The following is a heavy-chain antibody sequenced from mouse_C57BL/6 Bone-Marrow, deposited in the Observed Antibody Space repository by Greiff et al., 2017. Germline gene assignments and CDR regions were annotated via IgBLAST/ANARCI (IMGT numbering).Heavy chain of an antibody. CDR3: ARSAMDY. J-gene: IGHJ4*01. Sequence: QVQLQQPGAELVQPGASVKLSCKASGYTFTSYWMQWVKQRPGQGLEWIGEIDPSDSYTNYNQKFKGKATLTVDTSSSTAYMQLSSLTSEDSAVYYCARSAMDYWGQGTSVTVSS. CDR2: IDPSDSYT. CDR1: GYTFTSYW. V-gene: IGHV1-50*01.